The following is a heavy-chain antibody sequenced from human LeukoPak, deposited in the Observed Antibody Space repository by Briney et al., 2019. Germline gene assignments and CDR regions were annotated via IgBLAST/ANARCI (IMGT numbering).Heavy chain of an antibody. CDR2: INAGNGNT. Sequence: ASVKVSCKASGYTFTSYGISWVRQAPGQGLEWMGWINAGNGNTKYSQEFQGRVTITRDTSASTAYMELSSLRSEDMAVYYCARVGGGIPVFDYWGQGTLVTVSS. CDR3: ARVGGGIPVFDY. CDR1: GYTFTSYG. D-gene: IGHD3-16*01. J-gene: IGHJ4*02. V-gene: IGHV1-3*03.